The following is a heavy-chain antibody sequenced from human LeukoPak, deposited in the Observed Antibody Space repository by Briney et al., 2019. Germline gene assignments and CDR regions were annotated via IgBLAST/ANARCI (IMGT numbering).Heavy chain of an antibody. J-gene: IGHJ4*02. V-gene: IGHV3-7*01. D-gene: IGHD6-6*01. CDR1: GFTFSSYW. CDR3: ARVYGAARPDY. CDR2: IKQDGSEK. Sequence: PGGSPRLSCAASGFTFSSYWMSWVRQAPGKGLEWVANIKQDGSEKYYVDSVKGRFTISRDNAKNSLYLQMNSLRAEDTAVYYCARVYGAARPDYWGQGTLVTVSS.